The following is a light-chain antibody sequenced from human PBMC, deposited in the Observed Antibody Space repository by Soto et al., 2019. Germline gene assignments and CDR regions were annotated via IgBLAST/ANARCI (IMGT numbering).Light chain of an antibody. J-gene: IGLJ2*01. V-gene: IGLV1-44*01. CDR3: AAWDGSLNNVL. CDR1: GSSIGTNT. Sequence: QSVLTQPPSASGTPGQRVTISCSGSGSSIGTNTVNWYRQLPGTAPKLLIYGDNQRPSGVPDRFSGSKSGTSASLAISGLQSEDAADYYCAAWDGSLNNVLFGGGTQLTAL. CDR2: GDN.